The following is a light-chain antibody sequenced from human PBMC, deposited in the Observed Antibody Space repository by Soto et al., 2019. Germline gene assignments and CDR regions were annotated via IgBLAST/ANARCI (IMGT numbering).Light chain of an antibody. CDR3: EAWDDSRYGAV. Sequence: QDVVTQPPSASGTPGQGVTISCSGSSSNIGTNTVNWYKQLPGTAPKLLIYSNDLRPSGVPDRFSGSKSGTSASLAISGLQSEDEADYYCEAWDDSRYGAVFGGGTKLTVL. J-gene: IGLJ2*01. V-gene: IGLV1-44*01. CDR2: SND. CDR1: SSNIGTNT.